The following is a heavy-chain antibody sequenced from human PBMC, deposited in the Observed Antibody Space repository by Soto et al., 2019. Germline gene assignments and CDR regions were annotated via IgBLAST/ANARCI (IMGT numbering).Heavy chain of an antibody. J-gene: IGHJ4*02. CDR1: GFTVSSNY. V-gene: IGHV3-66*01. Sequence: GGSLRLSCAASGFTVSSNYMSWVRQAPGKGLEWVSVIYSGGSTYYADSVKGRFTISRDNSKNTLYLQMNSLRAEDTAVYYCARDPFVVTTPTDYWGQGTLVTVSS. CDR2: IYSGGST. D-gene: IGHD2-2*01. CDR3: ARDPFVVTTPTDY.